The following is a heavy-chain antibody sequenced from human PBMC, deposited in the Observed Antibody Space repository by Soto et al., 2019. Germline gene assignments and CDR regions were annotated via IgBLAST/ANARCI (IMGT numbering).Heavy chain of an antibody. J-gene: IGHJ5*02. CDR1: GYTFTGYF. V-gene: IGHV1-46*03. CDR2: INPSGDGT. Sequence: QVQLVQSGAEVKKPGASVKVSCKASGYTFTGYFVHWVRQAPGQGLEWMGLINPSGDGTSYAQKFQGRVTMTRDTSTSTVYMELSSLRSEDTAMYYCTRGSCGSATCSPSGWLDPRGQGTLVAVSS. CDR3: TRGSCGSATCSPSGWLDP. D-gene: IGHD2-2*01.